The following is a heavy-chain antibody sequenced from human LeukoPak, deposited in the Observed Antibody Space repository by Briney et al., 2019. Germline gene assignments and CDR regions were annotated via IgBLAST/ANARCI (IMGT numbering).Heavy chain of an antibody. CDR2: IYAGDSDT. CDR3: GKMATEYFQE. J-gene: IGHJ1*01. D-gene: IGHD5-24*01. CDR1: GSPFANYY. Sequence: KRGESLQISCQASGSPFANYYIGWVRQVPGKGLEWMGIIYAGDSDTKYSPSFQGQVTISVDRSITNAYLQWNSLKASDTAIYYCGKMATEYFQEWGQGTLVTVSS. V-gene: IGHV5-51*01.